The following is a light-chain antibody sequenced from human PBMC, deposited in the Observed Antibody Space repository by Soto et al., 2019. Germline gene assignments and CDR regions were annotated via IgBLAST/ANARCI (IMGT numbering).Light chain of an antibody. CDR3: QQYNKWPLT. J-gene: IGKJ4*01. V-gene: IGKV3-15*01. CDR2: GAS. CDR1: QSVSSN. Sequence: IVMTQSPATLSVSPGERATLSCRASQSVSSNLAWYQQKPGQAPRLLIYGASTRATGIPARFSGSGSGTEFTLIISSLQSEDFAVYFCQQYNKWPLTFGGGTKVDIK.